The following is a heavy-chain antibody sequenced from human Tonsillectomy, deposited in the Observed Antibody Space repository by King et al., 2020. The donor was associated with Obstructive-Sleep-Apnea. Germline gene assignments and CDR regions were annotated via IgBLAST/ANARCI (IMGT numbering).Heavy chain of an antibody. D-gene: IGHD3-10*01. J-gene: IGHJ4*02. V-gene: IGHV3-30*04. CDR3: ARGGNYYGSGSYLGDYFDY. Sequence: VQLVESGGGVVQPGRSLRLSCAASGFTFSSYAMHWVRQAPGKGLEWVAVISYDGSNKYYADSVKGRFTISRDNSKNTLYLQMNSLRAEDTAGYYCARGGNYYGSGSYLGDYFDYWGQGTLVTVSS. CDR1: GFTFSSYA. CDR2: ISYDGSNK.